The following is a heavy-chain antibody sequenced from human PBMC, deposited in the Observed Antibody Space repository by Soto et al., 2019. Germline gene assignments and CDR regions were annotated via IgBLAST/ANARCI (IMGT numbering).Heavy chain of an antibody. CDR2: TYYRSRWFT. Sequence: QVQLQQSGPGLVKPSQTLSLTCAISGDSVSSNRAAWGWIRQSPSGGLEWLGRTYYRSRWFTDSAESVKSRISIKPDTYKNQLSLQLNSVTPEDTAVYYCAREDSAAANDAFDMCGHGTMVTVSS. D-gene: IGHD3-10*01. J-gene: IGHJ3*02. CDR3: AREDSAAANDAFDM. CDR1: GDSVSSNRAA. V-gene: IGHV6-1*01.